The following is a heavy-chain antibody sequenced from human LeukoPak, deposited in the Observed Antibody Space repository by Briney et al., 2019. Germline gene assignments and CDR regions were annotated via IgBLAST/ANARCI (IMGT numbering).Heavy chain of an antibody. V-gene: IGHV1-18*01. J-gene: IGHJ4*02. Sequence: DSVKVSCKASGYTFTSYGISWVRQAPGQGLEWMGWISAYNGNTNYAQKLQGRVTMTTDTSTSTAYMELRSLRSDDTAVYYCARAGYSYGTYYFDYWGQGTLVTVSS. CDR1: GYTFTSYG. CDR2: ISAYNGNT. D-gene: IGHD5-18*01. CDR3: ARAGYSYGTYYFDY.